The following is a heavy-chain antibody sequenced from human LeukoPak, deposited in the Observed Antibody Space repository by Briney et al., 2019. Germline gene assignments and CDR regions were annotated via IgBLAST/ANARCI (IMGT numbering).Heavy chain of an antibody. CDR1: GYTLTELS. D-gene: IGHD5-18*01. CDR2: FDPEDGET. V-gene: IGHV1-24*01. CDR3: ATPTPQMYTAMAFDY. J-gene: IGHJ4*02. Sequence: ASVKVSCKVSGYTLTELSMHWVRQAPGKGLEWMGGFDPEDGETIYAQKFQGRVTMTEDTSTDTAYMELSSLRSEDTAVYYCATPTPQMYTAMAFDYWGQGTLVTVSS.